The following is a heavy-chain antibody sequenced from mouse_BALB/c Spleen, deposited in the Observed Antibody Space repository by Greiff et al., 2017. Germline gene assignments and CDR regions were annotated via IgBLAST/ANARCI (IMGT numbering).Heavy chain of an antibody. CDR3: ARRDDYDRFAY. CDR1: GYSITSDYA. D-gene: IGHD2-4*01. Sequence: EVQLKESGPGLVKPSQSLSLTCTVTGYSITSDYAWNWIRQFPGNKLEWMGYISYSGSTSYNPSLKSRISITRDTSKNQFFLQLNSVTTEDTATYYCARRDDYDRFAYWGQGTLVTVSA. J-gene: IGHJ3*01. V-gene: IGHV3-2*02. CDR2: ISYSGST.